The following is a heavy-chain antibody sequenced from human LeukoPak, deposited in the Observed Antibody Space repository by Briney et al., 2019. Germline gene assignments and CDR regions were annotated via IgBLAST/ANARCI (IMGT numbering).Heavy chain of an antibody. CDR1: GFTFSNAW. D-gene: IGHD1-7*01. V-gene: IGHV3-15*01. Sequence: GGSLRLSCAASGFTFSNAWMSWVRQAPGKGLEWVGRIKSKTDGGTTDYAAPVKGRFTISRDDSKNTLYLQMNSLKTEDTAVYYCAKDERNWNYNLASQTYDWGQGTLVTVSS. J-gene: IGHJ4*02. CDR2: IKSKTDGGTT. CDR3: AKDERNWNYNLASQTYD.